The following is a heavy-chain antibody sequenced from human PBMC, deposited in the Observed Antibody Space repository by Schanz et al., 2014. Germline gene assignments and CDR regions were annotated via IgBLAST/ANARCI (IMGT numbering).Heavy chain of an antibody. Sequence: DVQLVDSGGGLVQPGGSLRLSCAASGFTVSNSYIHWVRQAPGKGLEWVSTIYSSGSTYYADSVRGRFTISRDNSMNTVYLQMNSLRSDDAAVYYCAKRNHDMQSLPLDYWGQGTLVIVSS. J-gene: IGHJ4*02. CDR2: IYSSGST. V-gene: IGHV3-53*04. CDR3: AKRNHDMQSLPLDY. D-gene: IGHD3-9*01. CDR1: GFTVSNSY.